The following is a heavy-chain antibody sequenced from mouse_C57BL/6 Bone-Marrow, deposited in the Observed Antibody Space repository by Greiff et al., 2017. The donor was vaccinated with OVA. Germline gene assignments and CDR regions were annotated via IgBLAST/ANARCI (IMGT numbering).Heavy chain of an antibody. J-gene: IGHJ4*01. CDR2: ISNGGGST. CDR1: GFTFSDYY. V-gene: IGHV5-12*01. Sequence: DVMLVESGGGLVQPGGSLILSCAASGFTFSDYYMYWVRQTPEKRLEWVAYISNGGGSTYYPDTVKGRFTISRDNAKNTLYLQMSRLKSEDTAMYYCARLEGIYYGYPYYAMDYWGQGTSVTVSS. CDR3: ARLEGIYYGYPYYAMDY. D-gene: IGHD2-2*01.